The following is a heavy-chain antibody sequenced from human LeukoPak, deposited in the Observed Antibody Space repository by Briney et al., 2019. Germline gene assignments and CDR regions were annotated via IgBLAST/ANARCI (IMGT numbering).Heavy chain of an antibody. CDR1: GGSISSGGYY. CDR3: ARHSYSSMAV. CDR2: IYHSGST. J-gene: IGHJ6*03. V-gene: IGHV4-30-2*01. Sequence: SETLSLTCTVSGGSISSGGYYWSWILQPPGKGLEWIGYIYHSGSTYYNPSLKSRVTISVDRSKNQFSLKLSSVTAADTAVNYCARHSYSSMAVWAKGPRSPSP.